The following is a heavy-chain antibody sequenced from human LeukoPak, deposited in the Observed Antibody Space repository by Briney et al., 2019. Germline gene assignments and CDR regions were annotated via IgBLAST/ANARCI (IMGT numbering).Heavy chain of an antibody. CDR2: ISAYNGNT. CDR3: AKLAAAYYMDV. J-gene: IGHJ6*03. CDR1: GYIFTSYG. D-gene: IGHD6-13*01. Sequence: GASVKVSCKASGYIFTSYGISWVRQAPGQGLEWMGWISAYNGNTNYAQKLQGRVTMTTDTATSTAYMELRSLRSDDTAVYYCAKLAAAYYMDVWGKGTTVTVSS. V-gene: IGHV1-18*01.